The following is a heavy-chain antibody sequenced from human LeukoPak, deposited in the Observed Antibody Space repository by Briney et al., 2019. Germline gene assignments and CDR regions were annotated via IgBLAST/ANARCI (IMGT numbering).Heavy chain of an antibody. D-gene: IGHD2-15*01. Sequence: PSETLSLTCTVSGGSITNYNWNWIRQPPGKGLEWIGYISDSGSTNYNPSLQSRVTISVDTSKNQFSPKLYSVTASDTAVYYCARRRVGDLTVGSDTWFDPWGQGALVTVSS. V-gene: IGHV4-59*08. CDR3: ARRRVGDLTVGSDTWFDP. J-gene: IGHJ5*02. CDR1: GGSITNYN. CDR2: ISDSGST.